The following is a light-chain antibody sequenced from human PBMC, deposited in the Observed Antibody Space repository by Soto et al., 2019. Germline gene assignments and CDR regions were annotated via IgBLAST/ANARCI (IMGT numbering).Light chain of an antibody. J-gene: IGLJ1*01. CDR3: CSYAATYTLV. CDR2: DVS. V-gene: IGLV2-11*01. Sequence: QSVLTQPHSVSGSPGQSVTISCTGAASDVADYNDASWFQQHPGRSPKLIIFDVSKRPSGVPDRYSGSKSANAASLTISGLQAGDEADYYCCSYAATYTLVFGSGTKVTVL. CDR1: ASDVADYND.